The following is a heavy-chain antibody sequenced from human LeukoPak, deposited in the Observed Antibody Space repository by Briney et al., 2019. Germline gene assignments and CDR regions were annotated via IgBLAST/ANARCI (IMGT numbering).Heavy chain of an antibody. V-gene: IGHV3-48*02. CDR1: GFTFSSYG. CDR3: ARETQLVY. CDR2: ISSSSSSI. J-gene: IGHJ4*02. Sequence: GGSLRLSCAASGFTFSSYGMNWVRQAPGKGLEWLSYISSSSSSIYYADSAMGRFTISRDNAKKSLYLQMNSLRDEDTAVYYCARETQLVYWGQGTLVTVSS.